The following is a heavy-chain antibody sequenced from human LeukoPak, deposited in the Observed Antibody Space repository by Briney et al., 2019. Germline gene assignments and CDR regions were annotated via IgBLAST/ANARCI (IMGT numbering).Heavy chain of an antibody. D-gene: IGHD6-6*01. CDR3: ARRRGSDLDY. CDR2: IYPGDSDT. J-gene: IGHJ4*02. Sequence: GXTFTTYWIAWVRQMPGKGXEWMGTIYPGDSDTRHSPSFQGQVTMSADKSISTAYMQWSSLRASDTAMYYCARRRGSDLDYWGQGTLVTVSS. CDR1: GXTFTTYW. V-gene: IGHV5-51*01.